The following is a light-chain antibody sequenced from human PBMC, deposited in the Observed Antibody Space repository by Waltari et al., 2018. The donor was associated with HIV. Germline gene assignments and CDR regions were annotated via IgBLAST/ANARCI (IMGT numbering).Light chain of an antibody. J-gene: IGKJ4*01. CDR3: QQLNSYPLT. CDR2: AAS. Sequence: DIQLTQSPSFLSASVGDRVTIPCRASQGISSYLAWYQQKPGKAPKLLIYAASTLQSGVPPRFSGSGSGTEFTLTISSLQPEDFATYYCQQLNSYPLTFGGGTKVEIK. V-gene: IGKV1-9*01. CDR1: QGISSY.